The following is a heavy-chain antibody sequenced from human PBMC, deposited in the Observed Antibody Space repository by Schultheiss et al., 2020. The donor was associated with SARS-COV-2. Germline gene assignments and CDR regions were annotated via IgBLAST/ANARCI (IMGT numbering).Heavy chain of an antibody. CDR3: ARTTPYSGGDLDY. CDR1: GGTFSSYA. Sequence: SVKVSCKASGGTFSSYAISWVRQAPGQGLEWMGRIIPILGIANYAQKFQGRVTITADKSTSTAYMELSSLRSEDTAVYYCARTTPYSGGDLDYWGQGTLVTVSS. V-gene: IGHV1-69*04. J-gene: IGHJ4*02. D-gene: IGHD2-15*01. CDR2: IIPILGIA.